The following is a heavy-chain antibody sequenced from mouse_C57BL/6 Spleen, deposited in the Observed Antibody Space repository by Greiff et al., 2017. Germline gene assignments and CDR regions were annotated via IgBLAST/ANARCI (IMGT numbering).Heavy chain of an antibody. V-gene: IGHV1-81*01. CDR2: IYPRSGNT. J-gene: IGHJ4*01. Sequence: QVQLQQSGAELARPGASVKLSCKASGYTFTSYGISWVKQRTGQGLEWIGEIYPRSGNTYYNEKFKGKATLTADKSSSTAYMELRSLTSEDSAVYFCARRPTGTDYAMDYWGQGTSVTVSS. D-gene: IGHD4-1*02. CDR1: GYTFTSYG. CDR3: ARRPTGTDYAMDY.